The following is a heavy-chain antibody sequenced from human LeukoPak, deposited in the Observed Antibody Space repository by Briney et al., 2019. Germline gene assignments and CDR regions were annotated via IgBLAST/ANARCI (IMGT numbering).Heavy chain of an antibody. CDR2: IIPIFGTA. V-gene: IGHV1-69*05. CDR3: ARDGSSSSGSYYYYMDV. Sequence: SVKVSCKASGGTFSSYAISWVRQAPGQGLEWMGGIIPIFGTANYAQKFQGRVTITTDESTSTAYMELSSLRSEDTAVYYCARDGSSSSGSYYYYMDVWGKGSTVTVSS. CDR1: GGTFSSYA. J-gene: IGHJ6*03. D-gene: IGHD6-6*01.